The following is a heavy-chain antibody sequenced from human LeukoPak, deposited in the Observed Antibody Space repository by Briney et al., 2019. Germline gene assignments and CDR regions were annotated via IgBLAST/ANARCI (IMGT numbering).Heavy chain of an antibody. CDR2: ISGSARST. Sequence: GGSLRLSCAASGFTFTSYAMSWVRQAPGKGLEWVSAISGSARSTFCADSVKGRFTTSRDNSKDMVYLHMNSLRAEDTAIYYCAKDLTSYDYGDYGGSDYWGQGTLVTVSS. V-gene: IGHV3-23*01. J-gene: IGHJ4*02. CDR3: AKDLTSYDYGDYGGSDY. D-gene: IGHD4-17*01. CDR1: GFTFTSYA.